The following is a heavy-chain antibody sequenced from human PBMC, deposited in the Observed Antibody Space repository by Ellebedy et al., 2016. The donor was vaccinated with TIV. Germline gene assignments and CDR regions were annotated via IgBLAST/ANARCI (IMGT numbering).Heavy chain of an antibody. J-gene: IGHJ6*03. D-gene: IGHD6-6*01. CDR3: ARDQDSSSSVGLIRYYYYYMDV. CDR2: MNPNSGNT. CDR1: GYTFTSYD. V-gene: IGHV1-8*01. Sequence: ASVKVSCXASGYTFTSYDINWVRQATGQGLEWMGWMNPNSGNTGYAQKFQGRVTITADESTSTAYMELSSLRSEDTAVYYCARDQDSSSSVGLIRYYYYYMDVWGKGTTVTVSS.